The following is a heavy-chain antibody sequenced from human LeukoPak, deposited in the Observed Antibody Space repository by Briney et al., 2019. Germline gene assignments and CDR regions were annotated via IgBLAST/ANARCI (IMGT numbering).Heavy chain of an antibody. Sequence: ASVKVSCKVSGHTLTDLSTHWVRQAPGGGLEWMGGLDPENGETIYAQKFQGRVTMTEDTSTDTAYMELSSLRSEDTAVYYCATGGIYSLLDYWGQGTLVTVSS. CDR2: LDPENGET. CDR1: GHTLTDLS. CDR3: ATGGIYSLLDY. J-gene: IGHJ4*02. V-gene: IGHV1-24*01. D-gene: IGHD1-26*01.